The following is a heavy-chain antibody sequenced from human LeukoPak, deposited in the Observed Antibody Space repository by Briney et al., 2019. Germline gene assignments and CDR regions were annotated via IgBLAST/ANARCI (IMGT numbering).Heavy chain of an antibody. V-gene: IGHV1-69*04. J-gene: IGHJ6*02. CDR2: IIPIFGIA. CDR1: GGTFSSYA. D-gene: IGHD5-24*01. Sequence: SVKVSCKASGGTFSSYAISWVRQAPEQGLEWMGRIIPIFGIANYAQKFQGRVTITADKSTSTAYMELSSLRSEDTAVYYCARGRSRGMATITAYYYYYYGMDVWGQGTTVTVSS. CDR3: ARGRSRGMATITAYYYYYYGMDV.